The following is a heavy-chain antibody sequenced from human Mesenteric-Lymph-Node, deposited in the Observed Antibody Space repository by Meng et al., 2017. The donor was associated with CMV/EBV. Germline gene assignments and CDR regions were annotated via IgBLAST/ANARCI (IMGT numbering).Heavy chain of an antibody. V-gene: IGHV3-66*02. J-gene: IGHJ4*02. D-gene: IGHD2-21*01. CDR1: GFTVSSNY. CDR3: ARGGLYCGGDCYSAYFDY. Sequence: GESLKISCAASGFTVSSNYMSWVRQAPGKGLEWVSVIYSGGSTYYADFVKGRFTISRDNSKNTLYLQMNSLRAEDTAVYYCARGGLYCGGDCYSAYFDYWGQGTLVTVSS. CDR2: IYSGGST.